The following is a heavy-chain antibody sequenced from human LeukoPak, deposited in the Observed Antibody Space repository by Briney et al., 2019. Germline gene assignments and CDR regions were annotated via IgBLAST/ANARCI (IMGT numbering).Heavy chain of an antibody. D-gene: IGHD3-10*01. CDR2: IGTAGDT. CDR3: VLSGSYSHDAFDI. CDR1: GFTFSSYD. J-gene: IGHJ3*02. Sequence: GGSLRLSCAASGFTFSSYDMHWVRQATGKGLEWVSAIGTAGDTYYPGSVKGRFTISRENAKNSLYLQMNSLRAGDTAVYYCVLSGSYSHDAFDIWAKGQWSPSLQ. V-gene: IGHV3-13*01.